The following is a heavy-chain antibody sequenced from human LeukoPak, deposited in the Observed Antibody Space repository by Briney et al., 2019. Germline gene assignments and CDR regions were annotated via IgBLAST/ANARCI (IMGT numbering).Heavy chain of an antibody. V-gene: IGHV4-34*01. Sequence: PSETLSLTCAVYGGSFSGYYWSWIRQPPGKGLEWIGEINHSGSTNYNPSLESRVTISVDTSKNQFSLKLSSVTAAGTAVYYCARKQQLVPREIWYFDLWGRGTLVTVSS. D-gene: IGHD6-13*01. CDR1: GGSFSGYY. CDR3: ARKQQLVPREIWYFDL. CDR2: INHSGST. J-gene: IGHJ2*01.